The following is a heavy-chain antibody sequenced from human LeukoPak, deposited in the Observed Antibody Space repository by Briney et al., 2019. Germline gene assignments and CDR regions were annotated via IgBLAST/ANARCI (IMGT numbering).Heavy chain of an antibody. Sequence: PSETLSLTCAVYGGSFSGYYWSWIRQPPGKGLEWIGEINHSGSTNYNPPLKSRVTISVDTSKNQFSLKLTSVTAADTAVYYCARVNWINDYWGQGTLVTVSS. J-gene: IGHJ4*02. D-gene: IGHD1-20*01. CDR1: GGSFSGYY. V-gene: IGHV4-34*01. CDR2: INHSGST. CDR3: ARVNWINDY.